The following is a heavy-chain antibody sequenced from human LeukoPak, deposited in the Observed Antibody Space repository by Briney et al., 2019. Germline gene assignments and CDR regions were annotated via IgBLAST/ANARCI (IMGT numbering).Heavy chain of an antibody. V-gene: IGHV4-59*01. CDR3: ARSGYFDL. J-gene: IGHJ2*01. CDR1: GASISSYY. CDR2: IYSTGST. Sequence: SETLSLTCTVSGASISSYYWSWIRQPPGKGLEWIGCIYSTGSTNYNPSLKSRVTISVDTSKNQFSLKLSSVTAADTAVYYCARSGYFDLWGRGTLVTVSS. D-gene: IGHD3-3*01.